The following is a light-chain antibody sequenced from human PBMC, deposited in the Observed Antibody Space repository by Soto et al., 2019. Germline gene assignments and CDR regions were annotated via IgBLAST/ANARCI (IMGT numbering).Light chain of an antibody. CDR2: GAS. CDR3: RQRSNWPPFT. J-gene: IGKJ3*01. Sequence: EIVMTQSPATLSVSPGERATLSCRASQSVSSNLAWYQQTPGQSPRLLIYGASTRATGIPARFSGSGSGTDFTLTISSLEPEDFAVYYCRQRSNWPPFTFGPGTKVDIK. CDR1: QSVSSN. V-gene: IGKV3-11*01.